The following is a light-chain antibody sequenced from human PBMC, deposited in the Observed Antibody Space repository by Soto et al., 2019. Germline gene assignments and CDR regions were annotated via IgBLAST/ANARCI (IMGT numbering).Light chain of an antibody. CDR3: QQYSSYSIT. V-gene: IGKV1-5*01. Sequence: DIQMTQSPSTLSATVGDKVTKTCRASQSISNWLAWYQQKPGKAPKLLIYDASSLESGVPSRFSGSGSGTEFTLTISSLQPDDFATYYCQQYSSYSITFGQGTRLEIK. CDR2: DAS. CDR1: QSISNW. J-gene: IGKJ5*01.